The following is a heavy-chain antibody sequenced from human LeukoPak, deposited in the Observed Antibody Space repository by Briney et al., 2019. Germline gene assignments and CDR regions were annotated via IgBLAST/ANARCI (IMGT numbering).Heavy chain of an antibody. CDR3: ARVANITTFGMDV. CDR2: IWYDGSKK. J-gene: IGHJ6*02. CDR1: AFTFSSFG. D-gene: IGHD3-9*01. V-gene: IGHV3-33*01. Sequence: WRSLRLSCAASAFTFSSFGMHWVRQAPGKGLEWVAVIWYDGSKKYYAESVKGRFTISRDNSKNTLYLQMNSLRAEDTAVYYCARVANITTFGMDVWGQGTTVTVSS.